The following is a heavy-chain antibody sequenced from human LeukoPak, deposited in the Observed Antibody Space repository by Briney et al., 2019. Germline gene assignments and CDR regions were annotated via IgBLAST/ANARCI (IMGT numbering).Heavy chain of an antibody. V-gene: IGHV4-30-2*01. D-gene: IGHD6-13*01. CDR3: ASRRGGIAAAGTVY. Sequence: PSETLSLTCTVSGGSISSGGYYWSWIRQPPGKGLEWIGYIYHSGSTYYNPSLKSRVTISVDRSKNQFSLKLSSVTAADTAVYYCASRRGGIAAAGTVYWGQGTLVTVSS. J-gene: IGHJ4*02. CDR1: GGSISSGGYY. CDR2: IYHSGST.